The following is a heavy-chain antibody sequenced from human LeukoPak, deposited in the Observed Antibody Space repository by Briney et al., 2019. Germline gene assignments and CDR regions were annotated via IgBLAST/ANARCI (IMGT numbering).Heavy chain of an antibody. Sequence: SETLSLTCAVYGGSFSGYYWSWIRQPPGKGLERIGEINHSGSTNYNPSLKSRVTISVDTSKNQFSLKLSSVTAADTAVCYCARVSAAGAYGSGSYLDWGQGTLVTVSS. CDR3: ARVSAAGAYGSGSYLD. D-gene: IGHD3-10*01. V-gene: IGHV4-34*01. CDR2: INHSGST. CDR1: GGSFSGYY. J-gene: IGHJ4*02.